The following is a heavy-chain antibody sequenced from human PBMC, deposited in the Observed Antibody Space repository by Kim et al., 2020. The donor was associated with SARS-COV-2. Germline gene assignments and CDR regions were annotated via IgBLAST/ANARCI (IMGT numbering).Heavy chain of an antibody. D-gene: IGHD3-3*01. Sequence: SETLSLTCAVYGGSFSGYYWSWIRQPPGKGLEWIGEINHSGSTNYNPSLKSRVTISVDTSKNQFSLKLSSVTAADTAVYYCARGRTRSHYDFWSGYYDYWGQGTLVTVSS. J-gene: IGHJ4*02. CDR3: ARGRTRSHYDFWSGYYDY. V-gene: IGHV4-34*01. CDR1: GGSFSGYY. CDR2: INHSGST.